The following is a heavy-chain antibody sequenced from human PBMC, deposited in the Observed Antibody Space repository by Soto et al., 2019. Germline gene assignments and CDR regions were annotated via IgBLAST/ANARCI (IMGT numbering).Heavy chain of an antibody. D-gene: IGHD5-18*01. CDR3: ARSYSYGFGY. J-gene: IGHJ4*02. CDR2: IGTGTRTR. Sequence: GGSLRLSCAASGFVLSSYSMSWVRQAPGKGLEWVSYIGTGTRTRYYADTVKGRFTISRDNGKNSLFLQMNSLRAEDTALYYCARSYSYGFGYWGQGTLVTVSS. V-gene: IGHV3-48*01. CDR1: GFVLSSYS.